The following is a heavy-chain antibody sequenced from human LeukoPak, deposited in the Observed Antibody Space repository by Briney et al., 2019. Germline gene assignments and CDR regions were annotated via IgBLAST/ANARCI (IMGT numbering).Heavy chain of an antibody. CDR3: ASQPRGAEVTYYYYGMDV. V-gene: IGHV4-39*01. CDR1: RGSISISSYY. Sequence: SESLSLTCTVSRGSISISSYYWGWIRQPPGKRLEWIASIYYSGSTYYNPSLEGRVTISVDASKNKFSLKLNSVTAADTAVYYCASQPRGAEVTYYYYGMDVWGQGTTVTVSS. D-gene: IGHD5-18*01. J-gene: IGHJ6*02. CDR2: IYYSGST.